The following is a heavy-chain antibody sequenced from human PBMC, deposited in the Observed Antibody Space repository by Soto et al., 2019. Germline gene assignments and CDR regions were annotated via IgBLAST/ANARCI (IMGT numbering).Heavy chain of an antibody. CDR1: GDAISSSNW. V-gene: IGHV4-4*02. D-gene: IGHD1-1*01. J-gene: IGHJ4*02. CDR3: ARELGTGTDF. CDR2: IYHCGAT. Sequence: QVQLQVSGPGLVKPSGTLSLTCAVSGDAISSSNWWRWVRQAPGKGLAWIGEIYHCGATTYNPSPRSRATVSVDPSKNHFSLRLTSVAAADTAVYFCARELGTGTDFWGRGTLVTVAS.